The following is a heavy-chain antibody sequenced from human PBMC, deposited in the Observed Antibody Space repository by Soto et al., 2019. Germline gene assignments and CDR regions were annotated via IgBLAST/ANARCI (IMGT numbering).Heavy chain of an antibody. Sequence: QVQLVESGGGVVQPGRSLRLSCAASGFTFSDFGMHWVRQAPGKGLEWVALIWYHGGNEEYADSVKGRFSISRDNSKNTLYLQMDSRRAEETAVYYCARRGCAKGVCYNSYDMWSQGTMVTVSS. CDR1: GFTFSDFG. J-gene: IGHJ3*02. CDR2: IWYHGGNE. V-gene: IGHV3-33*03. CDR3: ARRGCAKGVCYNSYDM. D-gene: IGHD2-8*01.